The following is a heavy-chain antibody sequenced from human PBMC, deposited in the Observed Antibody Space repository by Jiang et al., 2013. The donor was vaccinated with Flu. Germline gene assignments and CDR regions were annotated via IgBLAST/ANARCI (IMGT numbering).Heavy chain of an antibody. CDR3: ARRVGATLFDY. V-gene: IGHV5-51*01. D-gene: IGHD1-26*01. CDR2: IYPGDSDT. J-gene: IGHJ4*02. Sequence: KGLEWMGIIYPGDSDTRYSPSFQGQVTISADKSISTAYLQWSSLKASDTAMYYCARRVGATLFDYWGQGTLVTVSS.